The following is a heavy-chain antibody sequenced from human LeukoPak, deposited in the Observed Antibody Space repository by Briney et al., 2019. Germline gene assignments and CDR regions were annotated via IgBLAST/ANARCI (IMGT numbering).Heavy chain of an antibody. CDR1: GFTFSNYA. CDR2: IRGGAGST. V-gene: IGHV3-23*01. D-gene: IGHD3-22*01. Sequence: GGSLRLSCAASGFTFSNYALNWVRQAPGKGLEWVSSIRGGAGSTYYADSVKGRFTISRDKSKNTVYLQMNSLRAEDTAVYYCARGGVDSSGYRFDYWGQGTLVTVSS. CDR3: ARGGVDSSGYRFDY. J-gene: IGHJ4*02.